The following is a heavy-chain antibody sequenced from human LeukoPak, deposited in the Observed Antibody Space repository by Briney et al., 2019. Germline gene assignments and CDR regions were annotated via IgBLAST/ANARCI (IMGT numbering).Heavy chain of an antibody. Sequence: GGSLRLSCAASGFTFSSYAMSWVRQAPGKGLEWASAISGSGGSTYYADSVKGRFTISRDNSKNTLYLQMNSLRAEDTAVYYCAKGRYDSSGYIYWGQGTLVTVSS. CDR1: GFTFSSYA. CDR2: ISGSGGST. CDR3: AKGRYDSSGYIY. J-gene: IGHJ4*02. D-gene: IGHD3-22*01. V-gene: IGHV3-23*01.